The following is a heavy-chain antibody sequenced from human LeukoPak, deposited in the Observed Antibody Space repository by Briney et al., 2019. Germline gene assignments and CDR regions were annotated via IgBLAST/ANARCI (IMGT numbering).Heavy chain of an antibody. Sequence: ASVKVSCKASGYTFTGYYMHWVRQAPGQGLEWMGWINPNSGGTNYAQKFQGWVTMTRDTSISTAYMELSRPRSDDTAVYYCAREPSSPYCSGGSCYPWGEYGMDVWGQGTTVTVSS. CDR2: INPNSGGT. CDR3: AREPSSPYCSGGSCYPWGEYGMDV. CDR1: GYTFTGYY. J-gene: IGHJ6*02. V-gene: IGHV1-2*04. D-gene: IGHD2-15*01.